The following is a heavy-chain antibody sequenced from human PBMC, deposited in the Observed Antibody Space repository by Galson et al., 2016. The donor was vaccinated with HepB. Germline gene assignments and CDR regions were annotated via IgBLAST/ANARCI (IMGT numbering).Heavy chain of an antibody. J-gene: IGHJ4*02. CDR1: GFSLSTSGVG. D-gene: IGHD4-17*01. Sequence: PALVKPTQTLTLTCTFSGFSLSTSGVGVGWIRQPPGKALEWLAIIYWDDDKRYSPPLENRLTITKDTSKNQVVLTVTDMDPVDTATYYCAHRTVTAVTSPFNFWGQGARVTVSS. CDR3: AHRTVTAVTSPFNF. CDR2: IYWDDDK. V-gene: IGHV2-5*02.